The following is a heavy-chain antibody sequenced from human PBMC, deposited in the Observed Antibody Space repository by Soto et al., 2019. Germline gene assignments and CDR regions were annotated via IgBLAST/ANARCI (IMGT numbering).Heavy chain of an antibody. CDR1: GGTFSSYA. D-gene: IGHD6-13*01. Sequence: GAAVKVSCKASGGTFSSYAISWVRQAPGQGLEWMGGIIPIFGTANYAQKFQGRVTITADESTSTAYMELSSLRSEDTAVYYCARDRSSSWYRWFDPWGQGTLVTVSS. CDR3: ARDRSSSWYRWFDP. V-gene: IGHV1-69*13. CDR2: IIPIFGTA. J-gene: IGHJ5*02.